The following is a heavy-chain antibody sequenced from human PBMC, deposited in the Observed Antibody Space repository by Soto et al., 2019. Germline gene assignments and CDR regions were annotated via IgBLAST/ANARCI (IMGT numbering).Heavy chain of an antibody. D-gene: IGHD6-13*01. CDR3: ARHPERIAQIGWFDP. CDR1: GFTFSSYS. J-gene: IGHJ5*02. Sequence: GGSLRLSCAASGFTFSSYSMNWVRQAPGRGLEWVSYISSSSSTIYYADSVKGRFTISRDNAENSLYLQMNSLRAEDTAVYYCARHPERIAQIGWFDPWGQGT. V-gene: IGHV3-48*01. CDR2: ISSSSSTI.